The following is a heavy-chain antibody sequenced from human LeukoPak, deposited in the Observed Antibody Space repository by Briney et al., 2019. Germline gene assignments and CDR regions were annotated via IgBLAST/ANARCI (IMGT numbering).Heavy chain of an antibody. CDR2: VNPSSGGT. J-gene: IGHJ6*02. CDR3: ARDSRSARPFDHYFYGLDV. V-gene: IGHV1-2*02. Sequence: GASVKVSCKASGYSFTGYYMHWVRQAPGQRLEWMGWVNPSSGGTNYAQKLQGRVTMTRATSISTVYMELIGLTSDDTAVFYCARDSRSARPFDHYFYGLDVWGQGTTVTGSS. D-gene: IGHD3-9*01. CDR1: GYSFTGYY.